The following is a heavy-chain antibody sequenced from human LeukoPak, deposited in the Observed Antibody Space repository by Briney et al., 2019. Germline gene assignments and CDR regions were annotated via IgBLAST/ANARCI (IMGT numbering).Heavy chain of an antibody. CDR1: GGSFSGYH. V-gene: IGHV4-34*01. J-gene: IGHJ4*02. D-gene: IGHD3-10*01. Sequence: PSETLSLTCAVYGGSFSGYHWSWIRQPPGKGLEWIGEINHSGSTNYNPSLKSRVTISVDMSKNQFSLKLSSVTAADTAVYYCARDGSGTENDYWGQGTLVTVSS. CDR3: ARDGSGTENDY. CDR2: INHSGST.